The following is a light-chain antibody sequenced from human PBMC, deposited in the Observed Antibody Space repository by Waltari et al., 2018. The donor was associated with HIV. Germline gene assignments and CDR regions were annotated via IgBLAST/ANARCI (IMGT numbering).Light chain of an antibody. CDR1: TANNGNTY. J-gene: IGLJ2*01. CDR3: STSDNNLRRYV. V-gene: IGLV1-47*01. CDR2: RNE. Sequence: QSVLTSPPPASGTPGQSVTISCSGTTANNGNTYVYFYQQPPGRPPKLLIFRNEHRPSGVPDRFSGSKSGASASLAVSGVRSEDEADYFCSTSDNNLRRYVFGGGTRLTV.